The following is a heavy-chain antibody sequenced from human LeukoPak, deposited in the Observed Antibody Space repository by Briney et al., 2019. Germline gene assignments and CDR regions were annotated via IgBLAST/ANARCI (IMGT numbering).Heavy chain of an antibody. D-gene: IGHD2-8*02. CDR1: GFTFGTFA. Sequence: GGSLRLSCAASGFTFGTFAMIWVRQPPGKGLEWVSSIFPSGGEIHYADSVRGRFTISRDNSKSTLSLQMNSLRAEDTAIYYCATYRQVLLPFESWGQGTLVTVSS. CDR2: IFPSGGEI. V-gene: IGHV3-23*01. J-gene: IGHJ4*02. CDR3: ATYRQVLLPFES.